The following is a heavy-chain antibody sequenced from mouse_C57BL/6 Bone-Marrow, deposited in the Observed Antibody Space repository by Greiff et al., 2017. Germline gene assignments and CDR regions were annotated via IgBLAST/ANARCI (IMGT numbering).Heavy chain of an antibody. Sequence: QVQLQQPGAELVKPGASVKLSCKASGYTFTSYWMHWVKQRPGQGLAWIGMIHPNSGSTNYNEKFKSKATLTVYKSSSTAYMQLSSLTSEDSAVYYCARGRDGWGFAYWGQGTLVTVAA. V-gene: IGHV1-64*01. J-gene: IGHJ3*01. CDR2: IHPNSGST. CDR1: GYTFTSYW. CDR3: ARGRDGWGFAY. D-gene: IGHD2-3*01.